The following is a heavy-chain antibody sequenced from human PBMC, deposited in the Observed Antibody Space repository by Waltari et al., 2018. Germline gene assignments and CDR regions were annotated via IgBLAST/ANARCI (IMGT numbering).Heavy chain of an antibody. CDR3: ARGARRTTVTTGWWYFDL. Sequence: AASGFTYSMYWMHWVRQAPGKGLVWVSRSNSDGSSTSYADSVKGRFTSSKDNAKNTVYLQMNSLRAEDTAIYYCARGARRTTVTTGWWYFDLWGRGTLVTVSS. CDR2: SNSDGSST. CDR1: GFTYSMYW. D-gene: IGHD4-17*01. J-gene: IGHJ2*01. V-gene: IGHV3-74*01.